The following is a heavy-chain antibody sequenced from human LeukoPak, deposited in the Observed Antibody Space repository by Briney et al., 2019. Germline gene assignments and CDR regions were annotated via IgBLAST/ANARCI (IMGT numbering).Heavy chain of an antibody. CDR2: IYPGDSDT. CDR1: GYSFTSYW. Sequence: GESLNLSCRGSGYSFTSYWIVCVRQMRGKALECMGIIYPGDSDTRYSPSFQGQVTISADKSISTAYLQWSSLKASDTAMYYCATLHYYDSSGRFDPWGQGTLVTVSS. V-gene: IGHV5-51*01. CDR3: ATLHYYDSSGRFDP. D-gene: IGHD3-22*01. J-gene: IGHJ5*02.